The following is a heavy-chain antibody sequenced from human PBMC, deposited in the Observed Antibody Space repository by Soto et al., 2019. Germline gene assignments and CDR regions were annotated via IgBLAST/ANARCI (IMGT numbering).Heavy chain of an antibody. CDR1: GFSFTSFE. D-gene: IGHD2-8*02. CDR3: ASDRAGLAGGVLDY. CDR2: INPKSGDT. Sequence: QVQLVQSGAEVKKPGASMRVSCNTSGFSFTSFEIHWVRQAPGQGLEWVGRINPKSGDTVFALRFQGRAPMTRNTSITTVDLEMSGLTVDDRAVYSCASDRAGLAGGVLDYCGQGTPVTVSS. J-gene: IGHJ4*02. V-gene: IGHV1-8*01.